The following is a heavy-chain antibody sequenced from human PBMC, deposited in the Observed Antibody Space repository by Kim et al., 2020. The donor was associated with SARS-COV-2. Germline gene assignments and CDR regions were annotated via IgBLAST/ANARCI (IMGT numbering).Heavy chain of an antibody. Sequence: GGSLRLSCAASGFTFSSYSMNWVRQAPGKGLEWVSSISSSSSYIYYADSVKGRFTISRDNDKNSLYLQMNSLRAEDTAVYYCARGGTGTVNYWGQGTLVTVSS. CDR3: ARGGTGTVNY. CDR2: ISSSSSYI. V-gene: IGHV3-21*01. D-gene: IGHD1-1*01. CDR1: GFTFSSYS. J-gene: IGHJ4*02.